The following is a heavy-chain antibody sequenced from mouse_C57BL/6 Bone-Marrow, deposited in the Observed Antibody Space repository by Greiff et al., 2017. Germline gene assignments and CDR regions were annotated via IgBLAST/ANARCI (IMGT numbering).Heavy chain of an antibody. J-gene: IGHJ3*01. V-gene: IGHV2-2*01. D-gene: IGHD3-3*01. CDR1: GFSLTSYG. Sequence: QVHVKQSGPGLVQPSQSLSITCTVSGFSLTSYGVHWVRQSPGKGLEWLGVIWSGGSTDYNAAFISRLSISKDNSKSQVFFKMNSLQADDTAIYYCARKGRFAYWGQGTLVTVSA. CDR3: ARKGRFAY. CDR2: IWSGGST.